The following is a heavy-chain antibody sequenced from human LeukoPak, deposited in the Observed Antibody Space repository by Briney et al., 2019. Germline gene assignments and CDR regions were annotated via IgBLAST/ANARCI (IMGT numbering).Heavy chain of an antibody. Sequence: ASVKVSCKASGYTFTDYALHWVRQAPGQSLEWMGWITTGRGETRYSQEFQRRITFTRDTSASTAYMELRSLRSDDTAVYYCASPYRGDYGDYSEGWGQGTLVTVSS. CDR2: ITTGRGET. V-gene: IGHV1-3*04. D-gene: IGHD4-17*01. J-gene: IGHJ4*02. CDR1: GYTFTDYA. CDR3: ASPYRGDYGDYSEG.